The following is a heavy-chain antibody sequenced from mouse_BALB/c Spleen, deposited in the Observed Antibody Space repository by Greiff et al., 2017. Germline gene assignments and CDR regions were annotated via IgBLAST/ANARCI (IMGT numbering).Heavy chain of an antibody. CDR3: AREGVLDYGSSYAHWYFDV. Sequence: DVQLVESGGGLVQPGGSRKLSCAASGFTFSSFGMHWVRQAPEKGLEWVAYISSGSSTIYYADTVKGRFTISRDNPKNTLFLQMTSLRSEDTAMYYCAREGVLDYGSSYAHWYFDVWGAGTTVTVSS. J-gene: IGHJ1*01. CDR1: GFTFSSFG. V-gene: IGHV5-17*02. CDR2: ISSGSSTI. D-gene: IGHD1-1*01.